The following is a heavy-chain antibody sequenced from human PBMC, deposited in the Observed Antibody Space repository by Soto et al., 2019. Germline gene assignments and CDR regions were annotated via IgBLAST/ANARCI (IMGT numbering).Heavy chain of an antibody. V-gene: IGHV3-23*01. CDR3: AYSSTPFDD. Sequence: EVQLLESGGGLVQPGGSLRLSCAASGFTFSSYAMSWVRQAPGKGLEWVSAISGSGGSTYYADSVKGRFTISNSKNTLYLKMNSLRAEDTAVYYCAYSSTPFDDWGQGTLVTVSS. CDR2: ISGSGGST. D-gene: IGHD6-13*01. J-gene: IGHJ4*02. CDR1: GFTFSSYA.